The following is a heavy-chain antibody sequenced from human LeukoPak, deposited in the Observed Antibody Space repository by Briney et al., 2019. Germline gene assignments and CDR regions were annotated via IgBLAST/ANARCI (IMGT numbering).Heavy chain of an antibody. CDR3: ARDSRSRYYGSGNY. Sequence: EASVKVSCKASGYTFTNYGIRWVRQAPGQGLEWMGWISPYKGNTNYAQKLQGRVTMTTDTSTSTAYMELRSLRSDDTAVYYCARDSRSRYYGSGNYWGQGTLVTVSS. CDR2: ISPYKGNT. D-gene: IGHD3-10*01. J-gene: IGHJ4*02. CDR1: GYTFTNYG. V-gene: IGHV1-18*01.